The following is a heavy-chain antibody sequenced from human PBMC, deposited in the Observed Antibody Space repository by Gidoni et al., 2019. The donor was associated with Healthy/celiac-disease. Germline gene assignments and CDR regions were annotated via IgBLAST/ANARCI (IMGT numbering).Heavy chain of an antibody. V-gene: IGHV4-39*01. D-gene: IGHD2-21*02. CDR1: GGSISSSSYY. J-gene: IGHJ3*02. CDR2: IYYSGST. Sequence: QLQLQESGPGLVKPSETLSLTCTVSGGSISSSSYYWGWIRQPPGKGLEWIGSIYYSGSTYYNPSLKSRVTISVDTSKNQFSLKLSSVTAADTAVYYCARLPSCGGDCYGDWYGAFDIWGQGTMVTVSS. CDR3: ARLPSCGGDCYGDWYGAFDI.